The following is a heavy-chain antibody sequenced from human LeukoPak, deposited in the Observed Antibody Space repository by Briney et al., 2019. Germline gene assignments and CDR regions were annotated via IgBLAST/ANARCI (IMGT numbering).Heavy chain of an antibody. J-gene: IGHJ6*03. Sequence: AASVKVSCKASGGTFSSYAISWVRQAPGQGLEWMGGIIPIFGTANYAQKFQGRVTITTDEPTSTAYMELSSLRSEDTAVYYCARGVKYGSGSRGYYYYMDVWGKGTTVTVSS. CDR2: IIPIFGTA. D-gene: IGHD3-10*01. CDR1: GGTFSSYA. V-gene: IGHV1-69*05. CDR3: ARGVKYGSGSRGYYYYMDV.